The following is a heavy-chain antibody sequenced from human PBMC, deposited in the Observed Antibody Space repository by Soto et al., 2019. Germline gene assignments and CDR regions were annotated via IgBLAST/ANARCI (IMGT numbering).Heavy chain of an antibody. D-gene: IGHD1-26*01. Sequence: SGPTLVNPTQTLTLTCTFSGFSLSTSGVGVGWIRQPPGKALEWLALIYWNDDKRYSPSLKSRLTITKDTSKNQVVLTMTNMDPVDTATYYCAHRRERVGAKILEIDYWGQGTLVTVSS. CDR1: GFSLSTSGVG. V-gene: IGHV2-5*01. J-gene: IGHJ4*02. CDR2: IYWNDDK. CDR3: AHRRERVGAKILEIDY.